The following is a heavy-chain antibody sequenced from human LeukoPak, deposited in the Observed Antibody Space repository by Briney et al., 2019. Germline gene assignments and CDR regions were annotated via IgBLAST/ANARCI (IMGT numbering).Heavy chain of an antibody. CDR1: GFTVSSNY. Sequence: GGSLRLSCAASGFTVSSNYMSWVRQAPGKGLEWVSVIYSGGSTYYADSVKGRFTISRDNSKNTPYLQMNSLRAEDTAVYYCARDPMDSSGWYRDAFDIWGQGTMVTVS. V-gene: IGHV3-53*01. CDR3: ARDPMDSSGWYRDAFDI. J-gene: IGHJ3*02. CDR2: IYSGGST. D-gene: IGHD6-19*01.